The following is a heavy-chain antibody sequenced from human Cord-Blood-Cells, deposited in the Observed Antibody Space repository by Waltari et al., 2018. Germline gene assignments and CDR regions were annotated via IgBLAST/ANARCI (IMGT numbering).Heavy chain of an antibody. Sequence: QLQLQESGPGLVKPSETLSPTCTVSGGSISSSSYSWGWIRQPPGKGLEWLGSIYYSGSTYYNPSLKSRVTISVDTSKNQFSLKLSSVTAADTAVYYCARQGTLRDDSSGYSEDEAYWGQGTLVTVSS. CDR1: GGSISSSSYS. V-gene: IGHV4-39*01. CDR3: ARQGTLRDDSSGYSEDEAY. J-gene: IGHJ4*02. CDR2: IYYSGST. D-gene: IGHD3-22*01.